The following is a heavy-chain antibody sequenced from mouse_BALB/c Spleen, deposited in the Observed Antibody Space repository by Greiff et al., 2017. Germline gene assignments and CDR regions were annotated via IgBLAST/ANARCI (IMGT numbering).Heavy chain of an antibody. J-gene: IGHJ3*01. D-gene: IGHD2-4*01. CDR3: AYCYDDDGFAD. V-gene: IGHV3-2*02. Sequence: EVQLQQSGPGLVKPSQSLSLTCTVTGYSITSDYAWNWIRQFPGNQLEWMGYISYSGTTSYNPSLTRRISITRDTSKNQFFLQLNSVTTEDTATYYCAYCYDDDGFADWGEGTLVTVSA. CDR1: GYSITSDYA. CDR2: ISYSGTT.